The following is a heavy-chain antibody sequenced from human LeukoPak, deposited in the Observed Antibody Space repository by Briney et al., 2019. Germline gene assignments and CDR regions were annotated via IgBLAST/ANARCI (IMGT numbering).Heavy chain of an antibody. V-gene: IGHV3-48*04. CDR3: ARDRDSSGYYTGY. Sequence: GWSLRLSCAASGFTFSNYNMNWVRQAPGKGLEWVSYISSSSTTISYADSVRGRFTISRDNAKNSLYLQINSLRAEDTAVYYCARDRDSSGYYTGYWGQGTLVTVSS. D-gene: IGHD3-22*01. CDR2: ISSSSTTI. CDR1: GFTFSNYN. J-gene: IGHJ4*02.